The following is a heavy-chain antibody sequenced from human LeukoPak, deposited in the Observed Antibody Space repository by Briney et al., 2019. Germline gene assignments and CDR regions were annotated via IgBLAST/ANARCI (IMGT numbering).Heavy chain of an antibody. CDR3: VRSPHILTGENFDY. V-gene: IGHV1-2*02. Sequence: VASVQISCKTSGYTFTDYYIQWMRQAPGQGLEWMGWINPNNGGTNYAQKFQGRVTMTRDTSISTAYMELSRLRFDDTAVYYCVRSPHILTGENFDYWGQGTLLTVSS. CDR1: GYTFTDYY. D-gene: IGHD3-9*01. J-gene: IGHJ4*02. CDR2: INPNNGGT.